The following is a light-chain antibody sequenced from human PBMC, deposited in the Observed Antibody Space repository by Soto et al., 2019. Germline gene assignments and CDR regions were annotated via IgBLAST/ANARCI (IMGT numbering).Light chain of an antibody. CDR3: QQYYTTPWT. V-gene: IGKV4-1*01. Sequence: DIVMTQSPDSLAVSLGERATINCKSSQSVLYSSNNKNYLAWYQQKPGQPPKALIYWASTRESGVPDRFSGSGSETDFTLTISSLQAEDVAVYYCQQYYTTPWTFGQGTKVELK. J-gene: IGKJ1*01. CDR1: QSVLYSSNNKNY. CDR2: WAS.